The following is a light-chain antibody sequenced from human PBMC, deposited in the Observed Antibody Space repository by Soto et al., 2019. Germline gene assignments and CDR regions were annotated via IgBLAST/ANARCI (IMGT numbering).Light chain of an antibody. J-gene: IGKJ1*01. V-gene: IGKV3-20*01. CDR2: CAS. Sequence: ESVLTQSPGTLSLSPGERATLSCRASQSVSSSFLAWYQLKPVQAPRLLIYCASSRATGIPDRFSGSGSGTDFTLTISRLEPEDFAVYYCQQYDSSPWTVGQGTKVGIK. CDR1: QSVSSSF. CDR3: QQYDSSPWT.